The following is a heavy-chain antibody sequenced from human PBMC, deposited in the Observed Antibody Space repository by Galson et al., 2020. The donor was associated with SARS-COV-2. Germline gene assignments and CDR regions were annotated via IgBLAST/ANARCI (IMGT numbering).Heavy chain of an antibody. V-gene: IGHV4-34*01. Sequence: SETLSLTCAVYGGSFSGYYWSWIRQPPGKGLEWIGEINHSGSTNYNPSLKSRVTISVDTSKNQFSLKLNSVTAADTAVYYCAKLGGNSPGYNWFDPWGQGTLVTVSS. J-gene: IGHJ5*02. CDR1: GGSFSGYY. CDR3: AKLGGNSPGYNWFDP. D-gene: IGHD3-16*01. CDR2: INHSGST.